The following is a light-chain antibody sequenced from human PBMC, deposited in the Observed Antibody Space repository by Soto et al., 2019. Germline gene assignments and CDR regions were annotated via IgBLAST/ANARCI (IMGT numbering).Light chain of an antibody. CDR2: GAS. Sequence: EILMTHSPATLSVSPGEGATLSCGASQSVSSKLAWYQQKPGQAPRLLIYGASTRATGIPARFSGSGSGTEFTLTISSLQPDDFATYYCQQYNSYPWTFGQGTKVDIK. CDR1: QSVSSK. CDR3: QQYNSYPWT. J-gene: IGKJ1*01. V-gene: IGKV3-15*01.